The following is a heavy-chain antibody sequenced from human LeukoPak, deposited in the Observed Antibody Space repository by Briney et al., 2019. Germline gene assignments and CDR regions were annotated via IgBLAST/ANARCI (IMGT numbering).Heavy chain of an antibody. CDR2: ISSSTNSI. J-gene: IGHJ4*02. D-gene: IGHD5-18*01. Sequence: GGSLRLSCAASGFTFSSYNVNWVRQAPGKGLEWVSSISSSTNSIYYADSVKGRFTISRDNAKNSLYLQMNSLRAEDTAFYYCARERGYTYGYADYWGQGTLVTVSS. CDR1: GFTFSSYN. CDR3: ARERGYTYGYADY. V-gene: IGHV3-21*04.